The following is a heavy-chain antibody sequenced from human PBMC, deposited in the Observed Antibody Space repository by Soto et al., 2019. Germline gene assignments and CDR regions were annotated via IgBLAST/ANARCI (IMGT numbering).Heavy chain of an antibody. Sequence: SVTLSLTCTVSGCSIRSYYWSWIRQPPGQGLEWIGYIYYSGSTNYNPSLKSRVTISVDTSKNQFSLKLSSVTAADTAVYYCARCNFDILTGYYTHLIDYGMDVWGQGTTVT. V-gene: IGHV4-59*07. J-gene: IGHJ6*02. CDR1: GCSIRSYY. CDR2: IYYSGST. CDR3: ARCNFDILTGYYTHLIDYGMDV. D-gene: IGHD3-9*01.